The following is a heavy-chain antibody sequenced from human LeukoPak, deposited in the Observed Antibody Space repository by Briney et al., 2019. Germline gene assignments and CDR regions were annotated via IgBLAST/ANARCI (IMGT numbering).Heavy chain of an antibody. CDR3: ARASQGQQPYLVDY. V-gene: IGHV4-4*02. Sequence: SGTLSLTCAVSGGSISSSNWWSWVRQPPGKGLEWIGEIYHSGSTNYNPSLKSRVAISVDTSKNQFSLKLSSVTAADTAVYYCARASQGQQPYLVDYWGQGTLVTVSS. CDR1: GGSISSSNW. J-gene: IGHJ4*02. CDR2: IYHSGST. D-gene: IGHD6-13*01.